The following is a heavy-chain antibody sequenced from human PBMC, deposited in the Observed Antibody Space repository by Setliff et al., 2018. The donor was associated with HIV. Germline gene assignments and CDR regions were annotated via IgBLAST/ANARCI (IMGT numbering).Heavy chain of an antibody. J-gene: IGHJ3*01. V-gene: IGHV4-39*07. D-gene: IGHD3-22*01. CDR2: IFYTGNT. CDR3: ARDGRPYYFDSASYYTADAFDV. Sequence: SETLSLTCTVSGGSISSTNSYWGWIRQPPGKGLEWIGSIFYTGNTYYNPSLKSRGTMSVDTSNNQFSLKLSSVIAADTAMYYCARDGRPYYFDSASYYTADAFDVWGQGTMVTVS. CDR1: GGSISSTNSY.